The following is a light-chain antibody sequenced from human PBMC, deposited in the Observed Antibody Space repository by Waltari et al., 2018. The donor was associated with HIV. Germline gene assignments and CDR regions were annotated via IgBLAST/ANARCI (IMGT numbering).Light chain of an antibody. Sequence: QSALTQPPSVSGAPGPRVTIPCTGNRSNIGAGYFVHWYQHPPGTAPKLLVDSDINRPSGVPDRFSGSKSGTSASLVITGLQAEDEADYYCQSYDSSLRASVFGGGTKLTVL. J-gene: IGLJ2*01. CDR3: QSYDSSLRASV. V-gene: IGLV1-40*01. CDR2: SDI. CDR1: RSNIGAGYF.